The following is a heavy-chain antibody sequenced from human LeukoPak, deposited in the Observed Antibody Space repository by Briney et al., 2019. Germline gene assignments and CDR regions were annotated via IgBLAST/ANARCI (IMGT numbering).Heavy chain of an antibody. Sequence: GSLRLSCAASGFTFSDYYMSWIRQAPGKGLEWVSYISSSGSTIYYADSVKGRFTISRDNAKNSLYLQMNSLRAEDTAVYYCARGARFGAFIAVAGTDIGVLNYWAQGTLVTVSS. D-gene: IGHD6-19*01. CDR3: ARGARFGAFIAVAGTDIGVLNY. J-gene: IGHJ4*02. V-gene: IGHV3-11*04. CDR2: ISSSGSTI. CDR1: GFTFSDYY.